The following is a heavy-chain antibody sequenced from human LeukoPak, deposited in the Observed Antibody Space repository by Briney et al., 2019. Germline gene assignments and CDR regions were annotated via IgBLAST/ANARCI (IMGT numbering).Heavy chain of an antibody. CDR1: GGSISSYY. V-gene: IGHV4-59*01. CDR2: IYYSGSI. Sequence: PSETLSLTCTVSGGSISSYYWSWIRQPPGKGLEWIGYIYYSGSINYNPSLKSRVTISVDTSKNQFSLKLSSVTAADTAVYYCARVYPYSYAKEGFGNAFDIWGQGTMVTVSS. J-gene: IGHJ3*02. D-gene: IGHD5-18*01. CDR3: ARVYPYSYAKEGFGNAFDI.